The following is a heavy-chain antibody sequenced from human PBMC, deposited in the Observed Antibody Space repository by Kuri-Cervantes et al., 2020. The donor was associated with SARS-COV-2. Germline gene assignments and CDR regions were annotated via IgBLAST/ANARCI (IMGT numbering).Heavy chain of an antibody. CDR3: ARSEYGLVPAAKKAQYFQH. J-gene: IGHJ1*01. D-gene: IGHD2-2*01. Sequence: ESLKISCTVSGYSISSGYYWGWIRQPPGKGLEWIGSIYHSGSTYYNPSLKSRVTISVDTSKNQFSLKLNSVTAADTAVYYCARSEYGLVPAAKKAQYFQHWGQGTLVTVSS. CDR1: GYSISSGYY. CDR2: IYHSGST. V-gene: IGHV4-38-2*02.